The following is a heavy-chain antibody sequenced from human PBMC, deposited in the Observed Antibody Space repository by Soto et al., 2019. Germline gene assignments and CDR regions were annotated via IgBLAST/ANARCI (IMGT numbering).Heavy chain of an antibody. CDR2: ISSSSSYT. D-gene: IGHD1-26*01. V-gene: IGHV3-11*06. J-gene: IGHJ6*02. Sequence: QVQLVESGGGLVKPGGSLRLSCAASGFTFSDYYMSWIRQAPGKGLEWVSYISSSSSYTNYADSVKGRFTISRDNSKNSLYLQMNSLRAEDTAVYYCARSHVTPGWVYYYYGMDVWGQGTTVTVSS. CDR3: ARSHVTPGWVYYYYGMDV. CDR1: GFTFSDYY.